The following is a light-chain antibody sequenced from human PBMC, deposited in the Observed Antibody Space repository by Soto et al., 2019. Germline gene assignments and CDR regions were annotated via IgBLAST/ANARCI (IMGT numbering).Light chain of an antibody. CDR1: QGISSY. CDR3: QQYNNFPYT. V-gene: IGKV1-8*01. Sequence: ATRMTQSPSSLSTSTGDRVTITCRASQGISSYLAWYQQKSGKAPKLLIYAASTLQSGVPSRFSGSGSGTDFTLTISSLQSEDFATYYCQQYNNFPYTFGQGTKLAIK. J-gene: IGKJ2*01. CDR2: AAS.